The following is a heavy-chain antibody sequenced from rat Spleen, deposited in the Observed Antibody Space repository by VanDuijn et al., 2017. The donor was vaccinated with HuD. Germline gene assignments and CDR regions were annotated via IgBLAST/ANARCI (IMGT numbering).Heavy chain of an antibody. D-gene: IGHD5-1*01. CDR1: GFSLISNT. Sequence: QVQLKESGPGLVQPSQTLSLTCSVSGFSLISNTVHWVRQPPGKGLEWMGGIWGDGSTDYNSALKSRLSISRDTSKSQVFLKVNSLQTEDTAMYFCARLGDYWGQGVMVTVSS. J-gene: IGHJ2*01. V-gene: IGHV2-1*01. CDR3: ARLGDY. CDR2: IWGDGST.